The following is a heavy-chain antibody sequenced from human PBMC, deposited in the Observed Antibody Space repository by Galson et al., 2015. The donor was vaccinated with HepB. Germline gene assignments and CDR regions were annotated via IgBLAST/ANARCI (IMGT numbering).Heavy chain of an antibody. Sequence: SLRLSCAASGFTFSRYAMSWVRQAPGKGLEWVSAISGSGGSTYYADSVKGRFTISRDNSKNTLYLQMNSLRAEDTAVYYCAKASEGSSGWYYELTWTGKFPDYYYYYGMDVWGQGATVTVSS. CDR1: GFTFSRYA. D-gene: IGHD6-19*01. CDR2: ISGSGGST. J-gene: IGHJ6*02. V-gene: IGHV3-23*01. CDR3: AKASEGSSGWYYELTWTGKFPDYYYYYGMDV.